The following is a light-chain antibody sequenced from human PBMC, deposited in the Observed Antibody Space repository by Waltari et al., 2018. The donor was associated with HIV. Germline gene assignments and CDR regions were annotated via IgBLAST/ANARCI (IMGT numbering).Light chain of an antibody. CDR3: QTTDTNGVVV. CDR1: GFPSRS. J-gene: IGLJ2*01. Sequence: SSALTQTPSVSVSPGQTATITCFGEGFPSRSSHWYHQQAGQAPFLVIYQDHKRPSGISDRFSGSSSGTVVTLTINGVQTEDEGDYYCQTTDTNGVVVFGGGTKLTVL. CDR2: QDH. V-gene: IGLV3-25*03.